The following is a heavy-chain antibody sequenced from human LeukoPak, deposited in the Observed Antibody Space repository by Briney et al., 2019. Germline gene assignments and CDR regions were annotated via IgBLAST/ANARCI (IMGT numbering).Heavy chain of an antibody. CDR3: AGDLYRGGPDS. Sequence: GGSLRLSCAASGFSFSTYWMSWVRQAPGNGLEWVANIKQDGSEKYYVDSVKGRFTISRDNAKNSLYLQLNSLRAEDTAVYYCAGDLYRGGPDSWSQGTLVTVSS. J-gene: IGHJ4*02. V-gene: IGHV3-7*01. D-gene: IGHD3-10*01. CDR2: IKQDGSEK. CDR1: GFSFSTYW.